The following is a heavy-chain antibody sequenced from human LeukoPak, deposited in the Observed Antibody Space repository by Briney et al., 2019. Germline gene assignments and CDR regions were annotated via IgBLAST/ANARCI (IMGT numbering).Heavy chain of an antibody. J-gene: IGHJ4*02. Sequence: PSETLSLTCTVSGGSISSSSYYWGWIRQPPGKGLEWIGSIYYSGSTNYSPSLQSRVTIAVDTSKNQLTLKLSSVTAADTAVYYCARQDRSVGTNIYYFDYWGQGILVTVSS. CDR3: ARQDRSVGTNIYYFDY. CDR1: GGSISSSSYY. V-gene: IGHV4-39*01. CDR2: IYYSGST. D-gene: IGHD1-26*01.